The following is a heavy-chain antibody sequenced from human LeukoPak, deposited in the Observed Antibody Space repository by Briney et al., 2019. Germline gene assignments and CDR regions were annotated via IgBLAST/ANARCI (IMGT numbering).Heavy chain of an antibody. J-gene: IGHJ3*02. D-gene: IGHD5-24*01. CDR1: GFTCSSCA. CDR3: AKGAGPKVATIKGHAFDI. CDR2: ISGNSGSI. V-gene: IGHV3-9*03. Sequence: PGGSLRLSCAASGFTCSSCAMSWVRQAPGKGLEWVSGISGNSGSIDYADSVKGRFPISGDNAKKSLYLQMNSLRAEDMALYYCAKGAGPKVATIKGHAFDIWGQGTMVTVSS.